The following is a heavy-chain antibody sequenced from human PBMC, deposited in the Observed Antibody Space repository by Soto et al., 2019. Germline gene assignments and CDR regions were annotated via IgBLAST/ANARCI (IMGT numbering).Heavy chain of an antibody. J-gene: IGHJ4*02. CDR1: GFTFSSYA. CDR3: AKDYYYDNSGYPAAFDY. D-gene: IGHD3-22*01. V-gene: IGHV3-23*01. Sequence: GGSLRLSCAASGFTFSSYAMSWVRQAPGKGLEWVSAISGSGGSTYYTDSVKGRFTISRDNSKNTLYLQMNSLRAEDTAVYYCAKDYYYDNSGYPAAFDYWGQGTLVTVSS. CDR2: ISGSGGST.